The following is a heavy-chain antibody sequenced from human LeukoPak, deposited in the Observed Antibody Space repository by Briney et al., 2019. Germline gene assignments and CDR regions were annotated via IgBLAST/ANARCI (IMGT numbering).Heavy chain of an antibody. Sequence: ASETLSLTCTVSGGSISSGSYYWSWIRQPAGKGLEWIGRIYTSGSTNYNPSLKSRVTISVDTSKNQFSLKLSSVTAADTAVYYCARIRQDDITGCSGGSCYSGGYYFDYWGQGTLVTVSS. CDR1: GGSISSGSYY. J-gene: IGHJ4*02. D-gene: IGHD2-15*01. CDR3: ARIRQDDITGCSGGSCYSGGYYFDY. CDR2: IYTSGST. V-gene: IGHV4-61*02.